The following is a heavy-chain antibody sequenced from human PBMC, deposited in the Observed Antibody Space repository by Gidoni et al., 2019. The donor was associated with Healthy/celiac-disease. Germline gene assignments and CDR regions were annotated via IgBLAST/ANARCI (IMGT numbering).Heavy chain of an antibody. J-gene: IGHJ6*02. CDR3: ARGNSVSGSYYYYYYYGMDV. V-gene: IGHV4-34*01. CDR1: GGSFSGYY. CDR2: INHSGST. Sequence: QVQLQQWGAGLLKPSETLSLTCAVYGGSFSGYYWRWIRQPPGKGLEWIGEINHSGSTNYNPSLKSRVTISVDTSKNQFSLKLSSVTAADTAVYYCARGNSVSGSYYYYYYYGMDVWGQGTTVTVSS. D-gene: IGHD1-26*01.